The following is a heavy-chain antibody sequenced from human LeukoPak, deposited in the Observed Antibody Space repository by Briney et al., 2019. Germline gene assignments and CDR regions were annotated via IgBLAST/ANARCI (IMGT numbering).Heavy chain of an antibody. CDR1: GFTFSSYG. CDR2: ISYDGSNK. D-gene: IGHD6-19*01. Sequence: PGRSLRLSCAASGFTFSSYGMHWVRQAPGKGLEWVAVISYDGSNKYYADSVKGRFTISRDNSKNTLYLQMNSLRAEDTAVYYCAKGPHQYSSGWLDYWGQGTLVTVSS. V-gene: IGHV3-30*18. CDR3: AKGPHQYSSGWLDY. J-gene: IGHJ4*02.